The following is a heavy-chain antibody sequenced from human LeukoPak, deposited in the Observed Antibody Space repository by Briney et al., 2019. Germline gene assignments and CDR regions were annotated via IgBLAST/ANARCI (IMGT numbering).Heavy chain of an antibody. Sequence: GASVKVSCKASGYTFTSYGISWVRQAPGQGLEWMGWISAYNGNTNYAQKLQGRVTMTTDTSTSTAYMELRSLRSDDTAVYYCARDDLWFGELLPIDYWGQGTLVTVSS. CDR1: GYTFTSYG. CDR3: ARDDLWFGELLPIDY. V-gene: IGHV1-18*01. J-gene: IGHJ4*02. CDR2: ISAYNGNT. D-gene: IGHD3-10*01.